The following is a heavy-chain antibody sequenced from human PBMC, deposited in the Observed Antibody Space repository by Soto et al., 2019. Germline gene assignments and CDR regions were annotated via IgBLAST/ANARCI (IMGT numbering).Heavy chain of an antibody. J-gene: IGHJ4*02. D-gene: IGHD5-18*01. V-gene: IGHV3-21*02. CDR1: GFTFGSYT. Sequence: EVQLVESGGGLVKPVGSLRLSCATSGFTFGSYTMNWVRQAPGKGLEWVSCISSASSYIYYADSVQGRFTISRDNSEKSLYLHMNSLRAEDTAVYYCARRSGYAYGSLDHWGQGVLVTVSS. CDR2: ISSASSYI. CDR3: ARRSGYAYGSLDH.